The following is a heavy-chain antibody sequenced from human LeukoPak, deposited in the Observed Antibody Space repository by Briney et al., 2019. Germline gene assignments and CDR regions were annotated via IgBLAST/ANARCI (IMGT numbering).Heavy chain of an antibody. V-gene: IGHV4-59*12. CDR2: IYYSGST. J-gene: IGHJ4*02. D-gene: IGHD3-22*01. CDR3: ARNYDSSGYTTFAY. CDR1: GGSISSYY. Sequence: PLETLSLTCSVSGGSISSYYWSWIRQPPGKGLEWIGNIYYSGSTNYNPSLKSRVTISVDTSKNQFSLKLSSVTAADTAVYYCARNYDSSGYTTFAYWGQGTLVTVSS.